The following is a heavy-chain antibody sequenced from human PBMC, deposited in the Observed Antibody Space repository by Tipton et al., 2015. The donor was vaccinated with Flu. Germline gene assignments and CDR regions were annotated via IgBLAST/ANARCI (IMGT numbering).Heavy chain of an antibody. Sequence: LRLSCAVSGYSIRSSNYYWGWIRQPPGKGLEWIGNIFHSGNPHRNPSLKSRVTISIDTSKNQFSLKLSSVTAADTAVYYCARRDYSNYVSEPKNWFDPWGQGALVTVSS. CDR1: GYSIRSSNYY. J-gene: IGHJ5*02. V-gene: IGHV4-38-2*01. CDR3: ARRDYSNYVSEPKNWFDP. CDR2: IFHSGNP. D-gene: IGHD4-11*01.